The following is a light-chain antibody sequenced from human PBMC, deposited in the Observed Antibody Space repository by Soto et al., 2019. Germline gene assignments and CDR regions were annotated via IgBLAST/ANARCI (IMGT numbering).Light chain of an antibody. CDR1: QSVSNY. J-gene: IGKJ1*01. V-gene: IGKV3-11*01. CDR2: DAY. Sequence: EIVLTQSPATLSLSPGKRAALSCRASQSVSNYLAWYQQKPGQAPRLLIYDAYNRATGIPARFSGSGSGTDFTLTISSLEPEDFAVYYCQQRSNWLWTFGQGTKVDIK. CDR3: QQRSNWLWT.